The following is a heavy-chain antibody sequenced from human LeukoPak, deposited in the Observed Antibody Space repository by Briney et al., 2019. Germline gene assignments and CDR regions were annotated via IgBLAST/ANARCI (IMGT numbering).Heavy chain of an antibody. J-gene: IGHJ6*02. CDR3: SGRRGYYYGMDV. CDR1: GGSIGSGGYY. V-gene: IGHV4-31*03. Sequence: SETLSLTCTVSGGSIGSGGYYWSWIRQHPGKGLEWIGYIYYSGSTYYNPSLKSRVTISVDTSKNQFSLKLSSVTAADTAVYYCSGRRGYYYGMDVWGQGTTVTVSS. CDR2: IYYSGST.